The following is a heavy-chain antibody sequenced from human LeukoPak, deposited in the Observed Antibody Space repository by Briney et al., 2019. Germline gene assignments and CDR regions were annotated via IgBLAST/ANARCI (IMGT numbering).Heavy chain of an antibody. Sequence: SETLSLTCAVYGGSFRGYVWSWIRQSPGKGLDWIGEVNHSGITNYNPSLKSRVTISVDTSKNQFSLKLSSVTAADTAVYYCARGLGYDFWSGSLDVWGKGTTVTVSS. CDR1: GGSFRGYV. CDR3: ARGLGYDFWSGSLDV. CDR2: VNHSGIT. D-gene: IGHD3-3*01. J-gene: IGHJ6*04. V-gene: IGHV4-34*01.